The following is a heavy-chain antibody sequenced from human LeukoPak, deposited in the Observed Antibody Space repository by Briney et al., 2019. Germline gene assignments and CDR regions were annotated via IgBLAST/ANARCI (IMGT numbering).Heavy chain of an antibody. D-gene: IGHD5-18*01. Sequence: GGSLRLSCVASGFTFSIFNMNWVRQAPGKGLEWVSYISLSSTTIYYADSVKGRFTISRDNAKNSLYLQMNSLRAEDTAVYYCARDSDSNCAYPGQGTLVTVSS. CDR1: GFTFSIFN. J-gene: IGHJ4*02. CDR2: ISLSSTTI. V-gene: IGHV3-48*01. CDR3: ARDSDSNCAY.